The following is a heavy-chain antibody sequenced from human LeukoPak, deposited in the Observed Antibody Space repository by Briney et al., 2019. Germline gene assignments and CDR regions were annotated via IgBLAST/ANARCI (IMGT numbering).Heavy chain of an antibody. V-gene: IGHV3-9*01. CDR3: AKETDAFDI. CDR1: GFTFDDYA. Sequence: GRSLRLSCAASGFTFDDYAMHWVRQAPGKGLEWVSGISWNSGSIGYADSVKGRFTISRDNAKNSLYLQMNSLGAEDTALYYCAKETDAFDIWGQGTMVTVSS. J-gene: IGHJ3*02. CDR2: ISWNSGSI.